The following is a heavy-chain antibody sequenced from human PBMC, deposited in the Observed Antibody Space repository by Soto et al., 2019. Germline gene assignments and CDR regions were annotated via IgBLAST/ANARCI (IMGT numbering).Heavy chain of an antibody. J-gene: IGHJ4*02. CDR2: IGTAGDT. Sequence: EVQLVESGGGLEQPGGSLTLSCAASGFTFSTYDMHWVRQVAGKGLEWVSAIGTAGDTYYPGSVKGRFTISRENGKNSLYLQMNSLIDGDTAVYYCVRLSDIVVAFDYWGQGTLVNVSS. V-gene: IGHV3-13*01. CDR1: GFTFSTYD. CDR3: VRLSDIVVAFDY. D-gene: IGHD2-21*01.